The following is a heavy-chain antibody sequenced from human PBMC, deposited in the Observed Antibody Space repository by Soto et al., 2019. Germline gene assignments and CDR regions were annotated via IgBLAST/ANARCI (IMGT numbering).Heavy chain of an antibody. CDR2: IYYSGST. D-gene: IGHD1-7*01. CDR1: GGSSSSSSYY. V-gene: IGHV4-39*01. J-gene: IGHJ5*02. Sequence: SETLSLTCTVSGGSSSSSSYYWGWIRQPPGKGLEWIGSIYYSGSTYYNPSLKSRVTISVDTSKNQFSLKLSSVTAADTAVYYCARVLGITGTTNWFDPWGQGTLVTVSS. CDR3: ARVLGITGTTNWFDP.